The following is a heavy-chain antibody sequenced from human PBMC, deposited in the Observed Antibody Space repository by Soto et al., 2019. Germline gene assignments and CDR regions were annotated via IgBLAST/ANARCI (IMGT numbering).Heavy chain of an antibody. J-gene: IGHJ4*02. CDR2: IYPGDSDT. D-gene: IGHD6-19*01. V-gene: IGHV5-51*01. CDR1: GYSFTSYW. Sequence: GESLKISCKGSGYSFTSYWIAWVRQMPGKALECMGIIYPGDSDTRYSPSFQGQVTISADKSTSTAYLQWSSLKASDTAMYYCARWYSSGLYYLDYWGQGTLLTVSS. CDR3: ARWYSSGLYYLDY.